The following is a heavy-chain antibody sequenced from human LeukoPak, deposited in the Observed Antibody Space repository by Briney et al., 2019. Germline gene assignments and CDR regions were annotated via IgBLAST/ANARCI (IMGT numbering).Heavy chain of an antibody. D-gene: IGHD6-13*01. V-gene: IGHV3-30*18. Sequence: GGSLRLSWAASGXTFSSYDVHWVRQAPGKGLEWVAIISHDGGNQYYADSVKGRFTISRDNSKNTLYLQMNSLSAEDTAVYYCTKAGSSWYAVGYWGQGALVTVSS. J-gene: IGHJ4*02. CDR3: TKAGSSWYAVGY. CDR2: ISHDGGNQ. CDR1: GXTFSSYD.